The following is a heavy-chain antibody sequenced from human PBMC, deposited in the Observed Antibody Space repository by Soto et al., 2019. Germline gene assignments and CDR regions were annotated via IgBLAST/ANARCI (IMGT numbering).Heavy chain of an antibody. CDR1: GFTFSSYA. CDR2: ISYDGSNK. J-gene: IGHJ4*02. V-gene: IGHV3-30-3*01. Sequence: GGSLRLSCAASGFTFSSYAMHWVRQAPGKGLEWVAVISYDGSNKYYADSVKGRFTISRDNSKNTLYLQMNSLRAEDTAVYYCARVSLGNFFDYWGQGTLVTVSS. D-gene: IGHD3-16*01. CDR3: ARVSLGNFFDY.